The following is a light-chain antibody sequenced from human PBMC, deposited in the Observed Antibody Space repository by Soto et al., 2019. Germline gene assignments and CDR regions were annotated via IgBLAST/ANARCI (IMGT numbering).Light chain of an antibody. CDR3: NSYVGSSTFVV. J-gene: IGLJ2*01. CDR2: EVS. CDR1: SSDVGKYDY. V-gene: IGLV2-8*01. Sequence: QSALTQPPSASGSPGQSVTISCTGTSSDVGKYDYVSWFQHHPGKAPKLIIYEVSKRPSGVPDRFSGSKSGSTASLTVSGLQTEDEADYYCNSYVGSSTFVVFGGGTKLTVL.